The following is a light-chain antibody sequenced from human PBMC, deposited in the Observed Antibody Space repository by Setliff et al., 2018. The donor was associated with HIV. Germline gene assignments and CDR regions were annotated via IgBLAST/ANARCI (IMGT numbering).Light chain of an antibody. J-gene: IGLJ1*01. CDR3: CSYAGSHTFV. CDR1: TSDVGGYNF. V-gene: IGLV2-11*01. CDR2: DVI. Sequence: QSALTQPRSVSGSPGQSVTISCTGTTSDVGGYNFVSWYQHHPGKAPKLMIYDVIKRPSGVPDRFSGSKSGNTASLTISDLQAEDEADYYCCSYAGSHTFVFGTGTKVTVL.